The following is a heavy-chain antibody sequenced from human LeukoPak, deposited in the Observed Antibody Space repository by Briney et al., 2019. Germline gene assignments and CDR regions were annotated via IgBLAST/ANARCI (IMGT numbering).Heavy chain of an antibody. CDR1: GFTFSSHS. J-gene: IGHJ4*02. V-gene: IGHV3-21*01. CDR2: ISSSSIYI. CDR3: ARSGYNYGYWFDY. Sequence: GGSLRLSCAVSGFTFSSHSMNWVHQAPGKGLEWVSSISSSSIYIYYADSVKGRFTISRDNANNSLDLQMNSLRAEDTAVYYCARSGYNYGYWFDYWGQGTLVTVSS. D-gene: IGHD5-18*01.